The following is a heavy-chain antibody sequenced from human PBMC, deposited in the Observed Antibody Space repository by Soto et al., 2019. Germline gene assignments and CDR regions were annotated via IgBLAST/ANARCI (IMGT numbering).Heavy chain of an antibody. V-gene: IGHV1-69*13. D-gene: IGHD1-26*01. CDR3: ASGIELCSGSYYGAYYYGMDV. CDR2: IIPIFGTA. CDR1: GGTFSSYA. Sequence: ALVKVSCKASGGTFSSYAISWVRQAPGQGLEWMGGIIPIFGTANYAQKFQGRVTITADESTSTAYMELSSLRSEDTAVYYCASGIELCSGSYYGAYYYGMDVWGQGTTVTACS. J-gene: IGHJ6*02.